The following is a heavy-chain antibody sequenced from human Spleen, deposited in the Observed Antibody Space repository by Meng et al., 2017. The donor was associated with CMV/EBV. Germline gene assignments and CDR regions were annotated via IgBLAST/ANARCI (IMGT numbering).Heavy chain of an antibody. CDR3: ARGEIAAAGLCVY. V-gene: IGHV3-30-3*01. CDR1: GFTFSSYA. J-gene: IGHJ4*02. Sequence: QVQLVESGGGVVQPGRSLSLSCAASGFTFSSYAMHWVRPAPGKGLEWVAVISYDGSNKYYADSVKGRFTISRDNSKNTLYLQMNSLRAEDTAVYYCARGEIAAAGLCVYWGQGTLVTVSS. CDR2: ISYDGSNK. D-gene: IGHD6-13*01.